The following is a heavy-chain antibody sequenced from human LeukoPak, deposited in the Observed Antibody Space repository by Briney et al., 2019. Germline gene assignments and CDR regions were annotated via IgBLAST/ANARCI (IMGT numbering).Heavy chain of an antibody. CDR2: ISDSGGTT. V-gene: IGHV3-23*01. CDR1: GFTFSSYA. J-gene: IGHJ5*02. CDR3: ARDIRGSGNYGWFDP. Sequence: GGSLRLSCITSGFTFSSYAMSWVRQAPGKGLEWVASISDSGGTTYYVDSVRGRFTISRDNSKNTLYPQMNSLRAEDTAIYSCARDIRGSGNYGWFDPWGQGTLVTVSS. D-gene: IGHD3-10*01.